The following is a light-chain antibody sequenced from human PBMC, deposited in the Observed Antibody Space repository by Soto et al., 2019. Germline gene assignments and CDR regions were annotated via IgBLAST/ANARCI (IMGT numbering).Light chain of an antibody. J-gene: IGKJ5*01. CDR3: QLYGVSSPRIT. CDR2: GAT. CDR1: QTVSASY. V-gene: IGKV3-20*01. Sequence: ESVLTQSPGTPSLSRGEKATLSCRASQTVSASYLAWYQQKPGQAPRLLIYGATNRIIGIPDRFSGGVSGTDFTLTISRLEPEDFAVYYCQLYGVSSPRITFGQGTRLEIK.